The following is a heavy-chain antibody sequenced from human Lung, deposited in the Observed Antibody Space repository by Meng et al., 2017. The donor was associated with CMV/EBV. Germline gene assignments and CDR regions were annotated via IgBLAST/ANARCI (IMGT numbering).Heavy chain of an antibody. J-gene: IGHJ4*02. Sequence: GESLKISCAASGFTFSTDWMTWVRQAPGKGLEWVANINPDGSAKYYVDSVKGQFTISRDNAMNSLYLQMNSLRAEDTAVYYCARSSSRWGQGTLVTVSS. D-gene: IGHD6-6*01. CDR2: INPDGSAK. CDR3: ARSSSR. CDR1: GFTFSTDW. V-gene: IGHV3-7*01.